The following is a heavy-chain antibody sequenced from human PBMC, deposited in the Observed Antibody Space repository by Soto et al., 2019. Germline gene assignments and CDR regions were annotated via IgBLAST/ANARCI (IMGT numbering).Heavy chain of an antibody. V-gene: IGHV4-30-2*01. Sequence: SSETLSLTCAVSGGSISSGGYSWSWIRQPPGKGLEWIGYISHSGSTYYNPSLKSRVTISVDRSKNQFSLELSSVTAADTAMYYCASGSHVPHYWGQGTLVTVSP. D-gene: IGHD6-6*01. J-gene: IGHJ4*02. CDR1: GGSISSGGYS. CDR3: ASGSHVPHY. CDR2: ISHSGST.